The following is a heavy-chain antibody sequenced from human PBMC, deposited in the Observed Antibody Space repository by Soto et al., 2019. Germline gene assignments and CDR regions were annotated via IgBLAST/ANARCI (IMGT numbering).Heavy chain of an antibody. CDR3: ARDSGDILTSPYYYYYMDV. V-gene: IGHV3-33*01. D-gene: IGHD3-9*01. J-gene: IGHJ6*03. CDR2: IWYDGSNK. Sequence: GGSLRLSCAASGFTFSSYGMHWVRQAPGKGLEWVAVIWYDGSNKYYADSVKGRFTISRDNSKNTLYLQMNSLRAEDTAVYYCARDSGDILTSPYYYYYMDVWGKGTTVTVSS. CDR1: GFTFSSYG.